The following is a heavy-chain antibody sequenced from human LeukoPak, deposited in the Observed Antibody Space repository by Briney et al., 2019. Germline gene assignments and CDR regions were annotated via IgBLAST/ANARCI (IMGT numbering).Heavy chain of an antibody. V-gene: IGHV1-18*01. CDR1: GYTFTSYG. Sequence: ASVKVSCKASGYTFTSYGISWVRQAPGQGLEWTGWISAYNGNTNYAQKLQGRVTMTTDTSTSTAYMELRSLRSDDTAVYYCARGSSSSWSSSFDYWGQGTLVTVSS. CDR3: ARGSSSSWSSSFDY. CDR2: ISAYNGNT. J-gene: IGHJ4*02. D-gene: IGHD6-13*01.